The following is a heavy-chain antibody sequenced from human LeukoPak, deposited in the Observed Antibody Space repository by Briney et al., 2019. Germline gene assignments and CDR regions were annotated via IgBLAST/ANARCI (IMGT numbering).Heavy chain of an antibody. D-gene: IGHD3-3*01. V-gene: IGHV3-23*01. J-gene: IGHJ4*02. CDR2: ISGSGGST. CDR3: AKAARITIFGVVSLFDY. Sequence: GGSLRLSCAASGFTFSSYAMSWVRQAPGKGLEWVSAISGSGGSTYYADSVKGRFTISRDNSKNTLYLQMNSLRAEDTAVYYCAKAARITIFGVVSLFDYWGQGTLVTVSP. CDR1: GFTFSSYA.